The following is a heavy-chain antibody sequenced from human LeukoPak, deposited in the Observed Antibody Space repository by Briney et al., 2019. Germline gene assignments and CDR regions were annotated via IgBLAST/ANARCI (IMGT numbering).Heavy chain of an antibody. D-gene: IGHD1-26*01. Sequence: KPSETLSFTCTVSGGSISSYYWSWIRQPAGKGLEWIGRICTSGSTNYNPSLKSRVTMSVDTSKNQFSLELSSVTAADTAVYYCARTQERDKIVDYWGQGTLVTVSS. CDR3: ARTQERDKIVDY. V-gene: IGHV4-4*07. J-gene: IGHJ4*02. CDR1: GGSISSYY. CDR2: ICTSGST.